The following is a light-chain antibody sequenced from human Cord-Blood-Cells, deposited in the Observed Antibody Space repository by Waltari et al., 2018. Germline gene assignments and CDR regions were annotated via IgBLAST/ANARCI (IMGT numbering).Light chain of an antibody. CDR3: QQYYSTPYT. CDR2: WAS. Sequence: DSVMIQSPDSLAVSLRERDTVHCKSSQSVLYSSNNKNYLAWYQQKPGQPPKLLIYWASTRESGVPDRFSGSGSGTDFTLTISSLQAEDVAVYYCQQYYSTPYTFGQGTKLEIK. CDR1: QSVLYSSNNKNY. J-gene: IGKJ2*01. V-gene: IGKV4-1*01.